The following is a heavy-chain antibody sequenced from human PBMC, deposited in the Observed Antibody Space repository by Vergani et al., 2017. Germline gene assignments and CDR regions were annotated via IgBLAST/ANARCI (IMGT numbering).Heavy chain of an antibody. D-gene: IGHD3-22*01. V-gene: IGHV1-18*01. Sequence: QVQLVQSGAEVKKPGASVKVSCKASGYTFTCYGISWVRQAPGQGLEWMGWISAYNGNTNYAQKLQGRVTMTTDTSTSTAYMELRSLRSDDTAVYYCARDPMIVVAYYYYYYGMDVWGQGTTVTVSS. J-gene: IGHJ6*02. CDR3: ARDPMIVVAYYYYYYGMDV. CDR2: ISAYNGNT. CDR1: GYTFTCYG.